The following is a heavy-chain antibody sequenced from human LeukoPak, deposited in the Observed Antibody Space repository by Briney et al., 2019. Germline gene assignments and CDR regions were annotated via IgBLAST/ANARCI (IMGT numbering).Heavy chain of an antibody. Sequence: PGGSLRLSCAASGFTFSSYAMSWVRQAPGKGLEWVSAISGSGGSTYYADSVKGRFTISRDNARNTLYLQMNSLRAEDTAVYYCAKARSRWLQLLYFDYWGQGTLVTVSS. J-gene: IGHJ4*02. V-gene: IGHV3-23*01. D-gene: IGHD5-24*01. CDR2: ISGSGGST. CDR1: GFTFSSYA. CDR3: AKARSRWLQLLYFDY.